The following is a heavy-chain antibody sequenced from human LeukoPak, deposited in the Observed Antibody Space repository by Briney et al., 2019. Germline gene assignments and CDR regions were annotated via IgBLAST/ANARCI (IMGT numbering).Heavy chain of an antibody. V-gene: IGHV4-34*01. CDR1: GGSFSGFY. Sequence: SETLSLTCAVYGGSFSGFYWSWIRQPPGKGLEWIGEINHSGSTNYNPSLKSRVTISVDTSKNQFSLKLSSVTAADTAVYYCARGLDQYGSGSYYNDYWGQGTLVTVSS. J-gene: IGHJ4*02. CDR2: INHSGST. D-gene: IGHD3-10*01. CDR3: ARGLDQYGSGSYYNDY.